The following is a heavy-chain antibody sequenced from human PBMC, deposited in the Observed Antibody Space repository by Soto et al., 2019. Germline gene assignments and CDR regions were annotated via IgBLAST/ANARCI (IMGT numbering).Heavy chain of an antibody. CDR3: AKECSGGSCYVDV. J-gene: IGHJ6*02. CDR1: GFTFSSYG. Sequence: GWSLRLSCAASGFTFSSYGMHWVRQAPGKGLEWVAFISYDGSNKYYADSVKGRFTISRDNSKNTLYLQMNSLRAEDTAVYYCAKECSGGSCYVDVWGQGTTVTVSS. D-gene: IGHD2-15*01. V-gene: IGHV3-30*18. CDR2: ISYDGSNK.